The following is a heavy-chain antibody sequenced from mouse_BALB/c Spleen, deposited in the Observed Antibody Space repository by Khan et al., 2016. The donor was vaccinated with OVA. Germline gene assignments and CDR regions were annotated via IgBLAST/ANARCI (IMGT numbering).Heavy chain of an antibody. Sequence: EVQLQESGPGLVKPSQSLSLTCTVTGYSITSDYAWNWLRQFPGNKLEWMGYMHCSGSTSYNPSLKSRIVITRDSSKNQFFLHLNSVTSEDTATYYCARWFAYWGQGTLVTVSA. CDR2: MHCSGST. CDR1: GYSITSDYA. V-gene: IGHV3-2*02. J-gene: IGHJ3*01. CDR3: ARWFAY.